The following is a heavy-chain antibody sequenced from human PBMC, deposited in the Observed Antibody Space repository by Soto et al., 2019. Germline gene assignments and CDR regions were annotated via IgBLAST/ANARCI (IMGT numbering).Heavy chain of an antibody. V-gene: IGHV3-23*01. CDR2: ISGSGGST. J-gene: IGHJ4*02. Sequence: EVQLLESGGGLVQPGGSLRLSCAASGFTFSSYAMSWVRQAPGKGLEWVSTISGSGGSTYYADSVKGRFTISRDNSKNPLYLQMNSLRAEDTAVYYCAKDREGSGWSDYFDYWGQGTLVTVSS. CDR3: AKDREGSGWSDYFDY. CDR1: GFTFSSYA. D-gene: IGHD6-19*01.